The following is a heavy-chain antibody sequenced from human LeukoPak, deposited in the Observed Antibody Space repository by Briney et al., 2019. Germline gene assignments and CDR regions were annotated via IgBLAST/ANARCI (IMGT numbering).Heavy chain of an antibody. Sequence: GRSLRLSCAASGFTFSSYGMHWVRQAPGKGLEWVAVISYDGSNKYYADSVKGRFTISRDNSKNTLYLQMNSLRAEDTAVYYCARAHPTVTTGIDYWGQGTLVTVSS. D-gene: IGHD4-17*01. J-gene: IGHJ4*02. CDR3: ARAHPTVTTGIDY. V-gene: IGHV3-30*03. CDR1: GFTFSSYG. CDR2: ISYDGSNK.